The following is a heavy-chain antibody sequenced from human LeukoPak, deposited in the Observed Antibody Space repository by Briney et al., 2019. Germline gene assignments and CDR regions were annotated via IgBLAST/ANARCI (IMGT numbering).Heavy chain of an antibody. CDR2: INHSGST. Sequence: SETLSLTCAVYGGSFSGYYWSWIRQPPGKGLEWIGEINHSGSTNYNPSLKSRVTISVDTSKNQFSLKLSSVTAAHTAVYYCARRPFRIVAARVFDYWGQGTLVTVSS. J-gene: IGHJ4*02. D-gene: IGHD1-26*01. V-gene: IGHV4-34*01. CDR1: GGSFSGYY. CDR3: ARRPFRIVAARVFDY.